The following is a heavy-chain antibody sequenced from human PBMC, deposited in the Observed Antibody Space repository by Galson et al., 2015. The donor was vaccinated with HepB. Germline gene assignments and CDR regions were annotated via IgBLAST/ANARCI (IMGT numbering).Heavy chain of an antibody. CDR3: AKGLVSRSSYPDIEDAFDI. CDR1: GFTFSSYG. J-gene: IGHJ3*02. CDR2: ISYDGSNK. Sequence: SLRLSCAASGFTFSSYGMHWVRQAPGKGLEWVAVISYDGSNKYYADSVKGRFTISRDNSKNTLYLQMNSLRAEDTAVYYCAKGLVSRSSYPDIEDAFDIWGQGTMVTVSS. D-gene: IGHD6-13*01. V-gene: IGHV3-30*18.